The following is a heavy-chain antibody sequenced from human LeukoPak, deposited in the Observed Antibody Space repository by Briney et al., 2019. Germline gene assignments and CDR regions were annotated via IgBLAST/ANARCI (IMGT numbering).Heavy chain of an antibody. J-gene: IGHJ4*02. CDR3: ARGSSGYYYVALQVDY. V-gene: IGHV1-46*01. Sequence: GASVKVSCKASGYTFTSYYMRWVRQAPGQGLEWMGIINPSGGSTSYAQKFQGRVTMTRDTSTSTVYMELSSLRSEDTAVYYCARGSSGYYYVALQVDYGGQGTLATVSS. CDR2: INPSGGST. D-gene: IGHD3-22*01. CDR1: GYTFTSYY.